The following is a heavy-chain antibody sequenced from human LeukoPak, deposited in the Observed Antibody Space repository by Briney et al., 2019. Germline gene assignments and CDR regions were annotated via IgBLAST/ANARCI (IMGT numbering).Heavy chain of an antibody. Sequence: GGSLRLSCAASGFTFSNYAMSWVRQAPGKGLEWVSGISGSGGSTYYADLVKGRFTISRDNSKSTLYLQVSSLRAEDTAVYYCARVHPSGQLLPTARFDPWGQGTLVTVSS. CDR1: GFTFSNYA. J-gene: IGHJ5*02. CDR3: ARVHPSGQLLPTARFDP. D-gene: IGHD2-2*01. CDR2: ISGSGGST. V-gene: IGHV3-23*01.